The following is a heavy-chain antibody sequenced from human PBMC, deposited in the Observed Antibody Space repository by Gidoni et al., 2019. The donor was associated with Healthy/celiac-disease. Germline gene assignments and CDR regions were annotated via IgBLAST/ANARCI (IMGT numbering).Heavy chain of an antibody. D-gene: IGHD2-15*01. CDR2: ISSSSSTI. J-gene: IGHJ6*02. CDR3: ASGYCSGGSCSAAYYYYGMDV. V-gene: IGHV3-48*01. CDR1: GFTFRSYS. Sequence: EVQLVESGGGLVQPGGSLRLSCAASGFTFRSYSMNWVRQAPGKGLEWFSYISSSSSTIYYADSVKGRFTISRDNAKNSLYLQMNSLRAEDTAVYYCASGYCSGGSCSAAYYYYGMDVWGQGTTVTVSS.